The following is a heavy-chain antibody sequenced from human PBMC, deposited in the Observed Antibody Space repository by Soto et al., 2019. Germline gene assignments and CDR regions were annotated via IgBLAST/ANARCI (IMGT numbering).Heavy chain of an antibody. J-gene: IGHJ3*02. CDR2: STASGDTT. D-gene: IGHD2-2*01. CDR1: GFTFSSYA. V-gene: IGHV3-23*01. Sequence: EVQLLESGGGLVQPGGSLRLSCAASGFTFSSYAMSLVRQAPGKGLEWDSASTASGDTTYYADSVKGRFTISRDNSKSTMYLQMNSLRAEDTAVYYCAKVRPLRDCTRTSCLGAFDIWGQWTMVTVSS. CDR3: AKVRPLRDCTRTSCLGAFDI.